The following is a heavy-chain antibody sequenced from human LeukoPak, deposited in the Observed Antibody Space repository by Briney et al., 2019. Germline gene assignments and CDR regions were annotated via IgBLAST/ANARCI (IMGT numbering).Heavy chain of an antibody. CDR2: IYYSGNT. J-gene: IGHJ4*02. CDR3: ARTITIFGALGYFDY. Sequence: SETLSLTCTVSGASISSGAYSWSWVRQHPGKGLEWIAYIYYSGNTYYNPTLKRRVTISVDTSKNQFSLKLSSVTAADTAVYYCARTITIFGALGYFDYWGQGTLVTVSS. D-gene: IGHD3-3*01. CDR1: GASISSGAYS. V-gene: IGHV4-31*03.